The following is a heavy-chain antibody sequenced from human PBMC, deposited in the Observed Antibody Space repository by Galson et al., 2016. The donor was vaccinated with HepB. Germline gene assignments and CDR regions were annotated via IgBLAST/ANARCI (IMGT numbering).Heavy chain of an antibody. CDR3: ARDRGRNWGLLPNYFDD. J-gene: IGHJ4*02. CDR1: GFTFSSYW. V-gene: IGHV3-74*01. CDR2: INSIGMTP. Sequence: SLRLSCAASGFTFSSYWMHWVRQAPGKGLVWVSRINSIGMTPTYADFVKGRFTISRDNAKNTVYLQMNSLRVEDTAVYYCARDRGRNWGLLPNYFDDWGQGTLVTVSS. D-gene: IGHD7-27*01.